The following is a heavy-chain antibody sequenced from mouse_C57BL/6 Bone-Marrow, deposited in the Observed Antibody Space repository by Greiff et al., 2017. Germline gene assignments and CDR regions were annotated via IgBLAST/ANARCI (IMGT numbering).Heavy chain of an antibody. CDR2: IWGDGST. Sequence: VMLVESGPGLVAPSQSLSITCTVSGFSLTSYGVSWVRQPPGKGLEWLGVIWGDGSTNYHSALLSRLSISKDNSKGQVFLKLNSLQTDDTATYYCARLRRGRGVGYWGQGTTLTVSA. J-gene: IGHJ2*01. V-gene: IGHV2-3*01. CDR1: GFSLTSYG. D-gene: IGHD2-4*01. CDR3: ARLRRGRGVGY.